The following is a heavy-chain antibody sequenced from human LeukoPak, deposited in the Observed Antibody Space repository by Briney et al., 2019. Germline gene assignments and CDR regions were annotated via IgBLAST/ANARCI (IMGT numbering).Heavy chain of an antibody. D-gene: IGHD3-10*01. CDR2: IWYDGSNK. Sequence: GGSLRLSCAASGFTFSSYGMPWVRQAPGKGLEWVAVIWYDGSNKYYADSVKGRFTISRDNSKNTLYLQMNSLRAEDTAVYYCARDSRLYGSGSYIIWGQGTLVTVSS. CDR1: GFTFSSYG. CDR3: ARDSRLYGSGSYII. V-gene: IGHV3-33*01. J-gene: IGHJ4*02.